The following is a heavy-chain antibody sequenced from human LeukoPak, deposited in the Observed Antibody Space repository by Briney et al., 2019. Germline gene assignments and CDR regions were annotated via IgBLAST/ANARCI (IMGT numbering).Heavy chain of an antibody. CDR1: GGSISSSSYY. D-gene: IGHD6-13*01. CDR3: ARALGGQQLFSPLLGDMDV. CDR2: IYYSGST. V-gene: IGHV4-39*01. J-gene: IGHJ6*02. Sequence: NPSETLSLTCTVSGGSISSSSYYWGWIRQPPGKGLEWIGSIYYSGSTYYNPSLKSRVTISVDTSKNQFSLKLSSVTAADTAVYYCARALGGQQLFSPLLGDMDVWGQGTTVTVSS.